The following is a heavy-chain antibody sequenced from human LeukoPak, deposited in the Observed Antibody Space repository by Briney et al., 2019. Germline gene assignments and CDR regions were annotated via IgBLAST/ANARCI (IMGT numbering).Heavy chain of an antibody. Sequence: GGSLRLSCAASGFTVSSNYMSWVRQAPGKGLERVSVIYSGGSTYYADSVKGRFTISRGNSKNTLYLQMNSLRAEDTAVYYCARHPILGGSYLRGWFDPWGQGTLVTVSS. CDR2: IYSGGST. CDR1: GFTVSSNY. CDR3: ARHPILGGSYLRGWFDP. V-gene: IGHV3-53*01. J-gene: IGHJ5*02. D-gene: IGHD1-26*01.